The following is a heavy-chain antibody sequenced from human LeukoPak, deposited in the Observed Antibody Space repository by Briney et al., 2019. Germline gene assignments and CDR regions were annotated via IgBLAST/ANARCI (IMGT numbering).Heavy chain of an antibody. J-gene: IGHJ4*02. CDR2: IYYSGST. Sequence: SETLSLTCTVSGGSISSRSYYWGWIRQPPGKGLEWIGSIYYSGSTYYNPSLQSRVTISVDTSKNQFSLKLNSVTAADTAVYYCASDSSGYYKFDYWGQGTLVTVSS. CDR1: GGSISSRSYY. CDR3: ASDSSGYYKFDY. V-gene: IGHV4-39*01. D-gene: IGHD3-22*01.